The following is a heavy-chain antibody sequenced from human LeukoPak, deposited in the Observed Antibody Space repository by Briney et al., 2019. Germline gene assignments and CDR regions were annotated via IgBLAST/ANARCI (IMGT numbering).Heavy chain of an antibody. D-gene: IGHD2-2*01. CDR1: GGSISSGDYY. CDR2: IYYSGST. V-gene: IGHV4-30-4*08. CDR3: AREALTYCSSTSCYGNWFDP. J-gene: IGHJ5*02. Sequence: SQTLSLTCTVSGGSISSGDYYWSWIRQPPGEGLEWIGYIYYSGSTYYNPSLKSRVTISVDTSKNQFSLKLSSVTAADTAVYYCAREALTYCSSTSCYGNWFDPWGQGTLVTVSS.